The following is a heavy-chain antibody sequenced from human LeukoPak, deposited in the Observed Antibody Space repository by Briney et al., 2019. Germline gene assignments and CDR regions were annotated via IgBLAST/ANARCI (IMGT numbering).Heavy chain of an antibody. CDR1: GGSISSYY. J-gene: IGHJ3*02. V-gene: IGHV4-59*08. D-gene: IGHD3-22*01. Sequence: PSETLSLTCTVSGGSISSYYWSWIRQPPGKGLEWIGYIYHSGSTNYNPSLKSRVTISVDTSKNQFSLKLSSVTAADTAVYYCARIRGDSSGYSPAGAFDIWGQGTMVTVSS. CDR3: ARIRGDSSGYSPAGAFDI. CDR2: IYHSGST.